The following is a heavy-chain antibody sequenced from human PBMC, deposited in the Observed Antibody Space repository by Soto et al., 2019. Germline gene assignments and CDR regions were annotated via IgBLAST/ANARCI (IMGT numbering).Heavy chain of an antibody. CDR2: IIPIFGTA. J-gene: IGHJ6*02. CDR1: GGTFSSYA. Sequence: QVQLVQSGAEVKKPGSSVKVSCKASGGTFSSYAISWVRQAPGQGLEWMGGIIPIFGTANYAQKFQGRVTITADESTSTAYMELSSLRSEDTAVYYCARAVLCSSTSCYTGYYYYGMAVWGQGTTVTVSS. V-gene: IGHV1-69*01. D-gene: IGHD2-2*02. CDR3: ARAVLCSSTSCYTGYYYYGMAV.